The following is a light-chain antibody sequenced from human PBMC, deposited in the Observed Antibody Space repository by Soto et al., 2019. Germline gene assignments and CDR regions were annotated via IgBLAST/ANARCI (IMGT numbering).Light chain of an antibody. CDR3: QQYNNWPRT. J-gene: IGKJ1*01. CDR2: GAS. CDR1: QHINSN. V-gene: IGKV3-15*01. Sequence: EIMMTQSPPTLSVSPGDRATLSCRASQHINSNLAWYQQKPGQTPRLLIYGASTRATGVPARFSGSASGTEFTLIISSLQSDDIAVYYCQQYNNWPRTFGQGTKVEIK.